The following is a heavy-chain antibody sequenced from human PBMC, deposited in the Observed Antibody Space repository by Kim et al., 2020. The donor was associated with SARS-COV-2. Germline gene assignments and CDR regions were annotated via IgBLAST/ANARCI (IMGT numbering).Heavy chain of an antibody. V-gene: IGHV1-2*06. Sequence: ASVKVSCKASGYTFTGYYMHWVRQAPGQGLEWMGRINPNSGGTNYAQKFQGRVTMTRDTSISTAYMELSRLRSDDTAVYYCARDSSSWYGEGWFDPWGQGTLVTVSS. CDR1: GYTFTGYY. CDR2: INPNSGGT. CDR3: ARDSSSWYGEGWFDP. D-gene: IGHD6-13*01. J-gene: IGHJ5*02.